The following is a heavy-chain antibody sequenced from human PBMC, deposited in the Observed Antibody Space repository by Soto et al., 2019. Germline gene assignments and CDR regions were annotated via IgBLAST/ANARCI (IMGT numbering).Heavy chain of an antibody. J-gene: IGHJ3*01. Sequence: EVQLLESGGGLVQPGGSLRLSCAASGFTFKNYVMAWVRQAPGKGLEWVSGIGVSGGTTYYADAVKGRFTISRDTSNSTLYLQMNSLRADDTALYFCAKEGEKFDSDAFDVWGQGTMVPVSS. D-gene: IGHD2-21*01. CDR2: IGVSGGTT. CDR1: GFTFKNYV. CDR3: AKEGEKFDSDAFDV. V-gene: IGHV3-23*01.